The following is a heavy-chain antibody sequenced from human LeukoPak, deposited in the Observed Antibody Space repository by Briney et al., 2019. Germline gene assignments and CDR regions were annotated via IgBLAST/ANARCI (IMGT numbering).Heavy chain of an antibody. CDR2: ISYDGSNK. J-gene: IGHJ4*02. D-gene: IGHD4-17*01. CDR1: GFTFSSYG. V-gene: IGHV3-30*18. Sequence: GRSLRLSCAASGFTFSSYGMHWVRQAPGKGLEWVAVISYDGSNKYYADSVKGRFTISRDHSKNTLYLQMNSLRAEDTAVYYCAKDRDDYGDSTYFDYWGQGTLVTVSS. CDR3: AKDRDDYGDSTYFDY.